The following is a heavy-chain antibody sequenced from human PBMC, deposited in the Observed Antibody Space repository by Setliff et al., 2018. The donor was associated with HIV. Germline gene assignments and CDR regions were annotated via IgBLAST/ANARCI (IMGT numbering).Heavy chain of an antibody. CDR2: LSSKGQA. CDR1: GGSISRSTHH. Sequence: SGGSISRSTHHWAWIRQPPGKGLEWIGALSSKGQAYYNPSLKSRATISVDTSKSQFSLKLSSLTAADTAVYYCARGRTQWPNYNYFDPWGRGTLVTVSS. CDR3: ARGRTQWPNYNYFDP. V-gene: IGHV4-39*07. J-gene: IGHJ5*02. D-gene: IGHD6-19*01.